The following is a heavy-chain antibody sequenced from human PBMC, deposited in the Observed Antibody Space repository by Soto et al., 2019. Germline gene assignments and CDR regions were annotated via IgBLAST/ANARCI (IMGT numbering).Heavy chain of an antibody. J-gene: IGHJ6*02. CDR2: INPNSGST. CDR3: ATARIAYCSSTNCYLYYYVMDV. V-gene: IGHV1-46*01. Sequence: ASVKVSCKASGYTVTSYYMHWVRQAPGQGLEWMGIINPNSGSTTYAQKFQGRVTMTRDTSTSTVYMELTSLTSGDTAVYYCATARIAYCSSTNCYLYYYVMDVWGQGTTVTVSS. D-gene: IGHD2-2*01. CDR1: GYTVTSYY.